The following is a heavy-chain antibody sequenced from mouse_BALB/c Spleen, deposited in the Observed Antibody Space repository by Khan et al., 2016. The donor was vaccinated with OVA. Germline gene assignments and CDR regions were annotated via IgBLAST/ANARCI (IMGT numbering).Heavy chain of an antibody. CDR3: ARTNYSYDRYFDV. Sequence: QIQLVQSGPELKKPGETVKISCKASGYTFTNYGMNWVKQAPGKGLKWMGWINTYTGEPTYADDFKGRFAFSLETSASTAYLQISNLKNEDIATFFCARTNYSYDRYFDVWGAGTTVTVSS. D-gene: IGHD2-12*01. J-gene: IGHJ1*01. CDR2: INTYTGEP. CDR1: GYTFTNYG. V-gene: IGHV9-1*02.